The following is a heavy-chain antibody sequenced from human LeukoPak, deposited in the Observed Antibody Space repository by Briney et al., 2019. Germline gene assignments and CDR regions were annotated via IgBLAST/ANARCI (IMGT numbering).Heavy chain of an antibody. CDR1: GGSISSGSYY. CDR3: ARRVCSGGSCPFDY. J-gene: IGHJ4*02. Sequence: SETLSLTCTVSGGSISSGSYYWGWIRQPPGKGLEWIGSMFHDGSTYYNPSPKSRVTISVDTSKNQFSLKLSSVTAADTAVYYCARRVCSGGSCPFDYWGQGTLVTVSS. D-gene: IGHD2-15*01. CDR2: MFHDGST. V-gene: IGHV4-39*01.